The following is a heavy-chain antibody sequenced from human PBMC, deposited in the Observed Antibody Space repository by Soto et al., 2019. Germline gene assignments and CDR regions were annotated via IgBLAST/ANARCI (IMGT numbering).Heavy chain of an antibody. D-gene: IGHD3-10*02. J-gene: IGHJ4*02. CDR1: GGSISNYF. V-gene: IGHV4-59*08. Sequence: QVQLQESGPGLVKPSETLSLTCTVSGGSISNYFWTWIRQPPGKGLEWIGYIYYTGRTNYNPSLKRRVTISLDPSKHQVSLKLSSMNPADPAVYYCARGKLLFGGDLASWGQGTLVTVSS. CDR3: ARGKLLFGGDLAS. CDR2: IYYTGRT.